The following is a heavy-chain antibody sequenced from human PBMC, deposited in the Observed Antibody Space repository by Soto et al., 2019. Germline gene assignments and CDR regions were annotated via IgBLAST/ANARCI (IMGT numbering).Heavy chain of an antibody. CDR2: IIPILGIA. CDR1: GGTFSSYT. D-gene: IGHD2-15*01. Sequence: ASVKVSCKASGGTFSSYTISWVRQAPGQGLEWMGRIIPILGIANYAQKFQGRVTITADKSTSTAYMELSSLRSEDTAVYYCARDIVVVVATGAFDIWGQGTMVTVSS. CDR3: ARDIVVVVATGAFDI. J-gene: IGHJ3*02. V-gene: IGHV1-69*04.